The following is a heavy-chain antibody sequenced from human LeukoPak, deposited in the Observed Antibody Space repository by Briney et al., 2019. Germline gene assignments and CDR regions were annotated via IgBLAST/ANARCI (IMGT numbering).Heavy chain of an antibody. CDR1: GGSISSYY. V-gene: IGHV4-59*08. D-gene: IGHD3-16*01. CDR2: IYYSGST. Sequence: SETLSLTCTVSGGSISSYYWSWIRQPPGKGLEWIGYIYYSGSTNYNPSLKSRVTISVDTSKNQFSLKLSSVTAADTAVYYCARHWGMGSPDTHFDHWGQGTLVTVSS. J-gene: IGHJ4*02. CDR3: ARHWGMGSPDTHFDH.